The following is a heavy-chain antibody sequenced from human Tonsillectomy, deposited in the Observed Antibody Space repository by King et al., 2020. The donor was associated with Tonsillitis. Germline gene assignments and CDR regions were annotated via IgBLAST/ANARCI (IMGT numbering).Heavy chain of an antibody. J-gene: IGHJ4*02. V-gene: IGHV3-30*02. CDR1: GFSFSNYG. CDR3: AKGQLSSDY. D-gene: IGHD5-18*01. CDR2: IRYDGSNE. Sequence: HVQLVESGGGVVQLGGSLRLSCAASGFSFSNYGMHWVRQAPGKGLEWVAFIRYDGSNENYADSVKGRFTISRDNSKNTLYLQMKSLRPEDTAMYYCAKGQLSSDYWGQGTLVTVSS.